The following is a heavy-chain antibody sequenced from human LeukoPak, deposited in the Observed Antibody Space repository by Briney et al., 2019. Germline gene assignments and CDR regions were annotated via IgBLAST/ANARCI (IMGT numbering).Heavy chain of an antibody. V-gene: IGHV3-30-3*01. D-gene: IGHD6-19*01. J-gene: IGHJ6*02. CDR2: ISYDGSNK. CDR3: ARGCSSGWFYMDV. CDR1: GFTFSSYA. Sequence: GGSLRLSCAASGFTFSSYAMHWVRQAPGKGLEWVAVISYDGSNKYYADSVKGRLTISRDNSKNTLYLQMNSLRAEDTAVYYCARGCSSGWFYMDVWGQGTTVTVSS.